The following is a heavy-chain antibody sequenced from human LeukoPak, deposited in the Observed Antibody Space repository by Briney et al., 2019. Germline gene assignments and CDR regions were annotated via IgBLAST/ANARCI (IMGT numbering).Heavy chain of an antibody. D-gene: IGHD5-18*01. Sequence: GGSLRRSCAASGFTFSSYGMHWVRQAPGKGLEWVAVISYDGSNKYYADSVKGRFTISRDNSKNTLYLQMNSLRAEDTAVYYCAKDFFDRSGYSYGIDYWGQGTLVTVSS. CDR1: GFTFSSYG. CDR2: ISYDGSNK. J-gene: IGHJ4*02. CDR3: AKDFFDRSGYSYGIDY. V-gene: IGHV3-30*18.